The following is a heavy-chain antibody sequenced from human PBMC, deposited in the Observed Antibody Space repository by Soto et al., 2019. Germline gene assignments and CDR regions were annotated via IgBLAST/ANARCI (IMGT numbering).Heavy chain of an antibody. CDR3: ASKSSGYQRGWFDP. J-gene: IGHJ5*02. CDR1: GGSISSSNW. D-gene: IGHD3-22*01. V-gene: IGHV4-4*02. Sequence: QVQLQESGPGLVKPSGTLSLTCAVSGGSISSSNWWGWVRQPPGKGLEWIGEIYHRGSTNYNPSRKSRVTISVDKSKNQFSLRLSSGTAADTAVYYCASKSSGYQRGWFDPWGQGTLVTVSS. CDR2: IYHRGST.